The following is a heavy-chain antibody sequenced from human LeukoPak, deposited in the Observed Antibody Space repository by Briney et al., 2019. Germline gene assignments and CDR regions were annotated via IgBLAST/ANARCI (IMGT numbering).Heavy chain of an antibody. CDR1: GFTFSSYE. D-gene: IGHD6-19*01. J-gene: IGHJ4*02. CDR3: AEGGSGGWSDYFDY. Sequence: PGGSLRLSCAASGFTFSSYEMNWVRQAPGKGLEWVSYISSSGSTIYYADSVKGRFTTSRDNAKNSLYLQMNSLRAEDMALYYCAEGGSGGWSDYFDYWGQGTLVTVSS. V-gene: IGHV3-48*03. CDR2: ISSSGSTI.